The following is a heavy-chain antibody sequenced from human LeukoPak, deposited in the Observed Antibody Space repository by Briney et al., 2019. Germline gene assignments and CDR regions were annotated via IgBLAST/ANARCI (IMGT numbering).Heavy chain of an antibody. Sequence: PSETLSLTCTVSGGSISSSSYYWSWIRQPPGKGLEWIGYIYYSGSTNYNPSLKSRVTISVDTSKNQFSLKLSSVTAADTAVYYCARNWALSSGWFYYYGMDVWGQGTTVTVSS. J-gene: IGHJ6*02. CDR1: GGSISSSSYY. V-gene: IGHV4-61*01. CDR2: IYYSGST. D-gene: IGHD6-19*01. CDR3: ARNWALSSGWFYYYGMDV.